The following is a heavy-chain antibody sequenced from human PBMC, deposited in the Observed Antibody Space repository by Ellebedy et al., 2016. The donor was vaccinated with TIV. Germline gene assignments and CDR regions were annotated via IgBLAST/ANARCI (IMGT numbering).Heavy chain of an antibody. Sequence: PGGSLRLSCAVSGFTLSDYAMSWFRQAPGKGLEWVGFIRTKAHGGTTEYAASVKGRFTISGDDSKSIAYLQMNSLKTEDTAVYYCAREWGGVSGSDWGQGTQVTVSS. CDR1: GFTLSDYA. CDR2: IRTKAHGGTT. D-gene: IGHD3-16*01. CDR3: AREWGGVSGSD. V-gene: IGHV3-49*03. J-gene: IGHJ4*02.